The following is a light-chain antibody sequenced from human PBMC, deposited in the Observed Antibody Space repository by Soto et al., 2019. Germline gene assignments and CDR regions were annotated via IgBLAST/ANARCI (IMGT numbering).Light chain of an antibody. CDR1: QSVSSSF. Sequence: EIGVAQSRRTLSSSPGESATLSCRASQSVSSSFLAWYQQKAGQAPRLLNYGASRRATGIPDRFSGSGSGTDLTLTSIKPEDSAISLCQQHHNANTPWTFGQGTKVDIK. CDR2: GAS. CDR3: QQHHNANTPWT. V-gene: IGKV3-20*01. J-gene: IGKJ1*01.